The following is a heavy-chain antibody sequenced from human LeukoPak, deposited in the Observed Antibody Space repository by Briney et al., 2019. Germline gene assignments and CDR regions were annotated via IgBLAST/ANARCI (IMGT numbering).Heavy chain of an antibody. CDR1: GFTFNNYA. CDR3: SKWGDYDVLTGYYDSDF. CDR2: ILGSGRSA. J-gene: IGHJ4*02. Sequence: GGSLRLSCAASGFTFNNYAMSWVRQALGKGLEWVSAILGSGRSAYYADSVKGRFTISRDNSKNSLFLQMNSLRAEDTALYYCSKWGDYDVLTGYYDSDFWGQGTLVTVSA. V-gene: IGHV3-23*01. D-gene: IGHD3-9*01.